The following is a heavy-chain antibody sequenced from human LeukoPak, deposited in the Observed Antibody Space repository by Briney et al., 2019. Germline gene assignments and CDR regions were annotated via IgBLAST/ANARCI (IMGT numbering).Heavy chain of an antibody. D-gene: IGHD1-26*01. J-gene: IGHJ4*02. CDR1: GGSFNSYY. Sequence: PSETLSLTCTVSGGSFNSYYWTWIRQPPGKGLEWIGFIFYTGSTSYNPSLKSRVTISLDTSKNQFSLRLSSVTAADTAVYYCARQRGRWDSFDYWGQGTLVTVSS. CDR3: ARQRGRWDSFDY. CDR2: IFYTGST. V-gene: IGHV4-59*08.